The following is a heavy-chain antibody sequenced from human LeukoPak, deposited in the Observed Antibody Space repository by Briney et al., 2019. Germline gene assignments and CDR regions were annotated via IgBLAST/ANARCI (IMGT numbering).Heavy chain of an antibody. CDR3: ARGQYGSGIVY. D-gene: IGHD3-10*01. V-gene: IGHV4-30-4*01. CDR1: GGAISSGDYY. CDR2: ISSSGRT. J-gene: IGHJ4*02. Sequence: PSQTLSLTCTVSGGAISSGDYYWSWIRHPPGKGLEWIGYISSSGRTYYNPSIKSRITVSIDTAKNQFSLKVNSVTAADTAVYYCARGQYGSGIVYWGQGTLVTVSS.